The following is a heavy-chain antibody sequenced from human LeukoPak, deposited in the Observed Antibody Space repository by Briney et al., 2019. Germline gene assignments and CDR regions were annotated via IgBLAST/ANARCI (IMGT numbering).Heavy chain of an antibody. CDR3: ARSIAAAGPTEFDP. D-gene: IGHD6-13*01. V-gene: IGHV3-21*01. CDR1: GFTFSSYS. CDR2: ISSRSSYI. Sequence: GGSLRLSCAASGFTFSSYSMNWVRQAPGKGLEWVSSISSRSSYIFYADSVKGRFTISRDNAKNPLYLQMNSLRAEYTAVYYCARSIAAAGPTEFDPWGQGTLVTVSS. J-gene: IGHJ5*02.